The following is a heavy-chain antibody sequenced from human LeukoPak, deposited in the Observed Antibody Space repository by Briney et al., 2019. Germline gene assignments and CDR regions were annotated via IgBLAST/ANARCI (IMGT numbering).Heavy chain of an antibody. D-gene: IGHD3-3*01. V-gene: IGHV5-51*01. J-gene: IGHJ4*02. Sequence: KGGEALKISCKGSGYRFTSYWIGWGRPMSGKGLEWMGILYPVDSDTRYSPSFQGQVTISADKSISTAYLQWSSLKASDTAMYYCARHRSYYDFWSGYYPDYWGQGTLVTVSS. CDR2: LYPVDSDT. CDR3: ARHRSYYDFWSGYYPDY. CDR1: GYRFTSYW.